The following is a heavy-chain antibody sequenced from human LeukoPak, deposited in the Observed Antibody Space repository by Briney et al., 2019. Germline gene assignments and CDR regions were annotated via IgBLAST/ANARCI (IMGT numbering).Heavy chain of an antibody. J-gene: IGHJ3*02. CDR3: AHLPSYYDFWSGYPSPRAFDI. CDR2: IRYDGSNK. V-gene: IGHV3-30*02. Sequence: GGSLRLSCAASGFIFSSYGMHWVRQAPGKGLEWVAFIRYDGSNKYYADSVKGRFTISRDNTKNTLYLQMNSLRAEDTAVYYCAHLPSYYDFWSGYPSPRAFDIWGQGTMVTVSS. CDR1: GFIFSSYG. D-gene: IGHD3-3*01.